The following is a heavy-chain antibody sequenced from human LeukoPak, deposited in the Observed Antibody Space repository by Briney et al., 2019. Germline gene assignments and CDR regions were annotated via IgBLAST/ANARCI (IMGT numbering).Heavy chain of an antibody. CDR1: GFTFSSYW. CDR3: ARGPGYSGYDTFDY. Sequence: GGSLRLSCAASGFTFSSYWMSWVRQAPGKGLEWVANIKQDGSEKYYVDSVKGRFTISRDNAKNSLYLQMNSLRAEDTAVYYCARGPGYSGYDTFDYWGQGTLVTVSS. J-gene: IGHJ4*02. V-gene: IGHV3-7*03. CDR2: IKQDGSEK. D-gene: IGHD5-12*01.